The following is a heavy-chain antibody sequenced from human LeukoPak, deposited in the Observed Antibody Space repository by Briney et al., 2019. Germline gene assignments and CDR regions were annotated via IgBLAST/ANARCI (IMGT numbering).Heavy chain of an antibody. D-gene: IGHD3-22*01. J-gene: IGHJ3*02. V-gene: IGHV4-39*01. CDR1: GASISSYY. CDR3: ATPTITMIVVWAFDI. CDR2: IYYSGST. Sequence: PSETLSLTCAVSGASISSYYWGWIRQPPGKGLEWIGSIYYSGSTYYNPSLKSRVTISVDTSKNQFSLKLSSVTAADTAVYYCATPTITMIVVWAFDIWGQGTMVTVSS.